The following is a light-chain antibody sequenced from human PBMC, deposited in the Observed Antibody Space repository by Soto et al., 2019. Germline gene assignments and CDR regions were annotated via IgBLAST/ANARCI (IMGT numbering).Light chain of an antibody. Sequence: QSALTQPRSVSGSPGQSVTVSCTGTSRDVGIYNYVSWYQQRPGTARKVMIYDVTKRPSGVPDRFSRSKSANTASLTISGLQADDEADYYCCSYAGNYPLLFGGGTKLTVL. J-gene: IGLJ2*01. CDR1: SRDVGIYNY. CDR2: DVT. CDR3: CSYAGNYPLL. V-gene: IGLV2-11*01.